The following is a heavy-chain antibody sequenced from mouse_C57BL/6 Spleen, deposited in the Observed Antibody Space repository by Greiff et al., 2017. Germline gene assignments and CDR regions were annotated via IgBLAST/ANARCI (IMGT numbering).Heavy chain of an antibody. V-gene: IGHV1-4*01. CDR2: IIPSSGYT. J-gene: IGHJ1*03. CDR1: GYTFTSYT. Sequence: VQLQQSGAELARPGASVKMSCTASGYTFTSYTMHWVKQRPGQGLEWIGYIIPSSGYTKYNQKFKDKATLTADKSSSTDYMQLSSLTSEDSAVYYCAKGVLDGYLGYFDVWGTGTTVTVSS. D-gene: IGHD2-3*01. CDR3: AKGVLDGYLGYFDV.